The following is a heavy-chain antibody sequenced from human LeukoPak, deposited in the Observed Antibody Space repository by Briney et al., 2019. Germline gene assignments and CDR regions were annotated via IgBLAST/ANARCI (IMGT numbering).Heavy chain of an antibody. Sequence: ASVKVSCKASGYTFTSYYMHWVRQAPGQGLEWMGIINPSGGSTSYAQKSQGRVTMTRDTSTSTVYMELSSLRSEDTAVYYCARARDYYGSGSLGFDPWGQGTLVTVSS. CDR3: ARARDYYGSGSLGFDP. V-gene: IGHV1-46*01. D-gene: IGHD3-10*01. CDR2: INPSGGST. CDR1: GYTFTSYY. J-gene: IGHJ5*02.